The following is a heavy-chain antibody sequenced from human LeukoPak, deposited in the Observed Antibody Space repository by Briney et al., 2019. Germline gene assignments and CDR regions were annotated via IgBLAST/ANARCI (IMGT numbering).Heavy chain of an antibody. V-gene: IGHV6-1*01. J-gene: IGHJ5*02. CDR1: GDSVSSNSAA. D-gene: IGHD3-10*01. Sequence: SQTLSLTCAISGDSVSSNSAAWDWIKQSPSRGLEWLGRTYYRSKWYNDYAVSVKSRITINPDTSKNQFSLQLNSVTPEDTAVYYCARGQWFGELQWFDPWGQGTLVTVSS. CDR3: ARGQWFGELQWFDP. CDR2: TYYRSKWYN.